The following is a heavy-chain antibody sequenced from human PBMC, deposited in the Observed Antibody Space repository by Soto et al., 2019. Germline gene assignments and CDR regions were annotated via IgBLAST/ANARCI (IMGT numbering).Heavy chain of an antibody. V-gene: IGHV3-30*18. J-gene: IGHJ6*02. CDR1: GFTFSSYG. D-gene: IGHD2-21*01. CDR2: ISYDGSNK. CDR3: AKEVTTLWWYYYYGMDV. Sequence: QVQLVGSGGGVVQPGRSLRLSCAASGFTFSSYGMRWVRQVPGKGLEWVAVISYDGSNKYYADSVKGRFTISRDNSKNTLYLQMNSLRAEDTAVYYCAKEVTTLWWYYYYGMDVWGQGTTVTVSS.